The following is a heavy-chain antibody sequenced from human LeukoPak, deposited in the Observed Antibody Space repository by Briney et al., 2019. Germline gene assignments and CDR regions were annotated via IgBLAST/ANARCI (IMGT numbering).Heavy chain of an antibody. D-gene: IGHD3-22*01. V-gene: IGHV1-18*01. J-gene: IGHJ4*02. CDR2: ISAYNGNT. Sequence: GASVKVSCKASGYTFTSYGISWVRQAPGQGLEWMGWISAYNGNTNYAQKLQGRVTMTTDTSTSTAYMELRSLRSDDTAVYYCARDRVVNKAPRDFDYWGQGTLVTVSS. CDR1: GYTFTSYG. CDR3: ARDRVVNKAPRDFDY.